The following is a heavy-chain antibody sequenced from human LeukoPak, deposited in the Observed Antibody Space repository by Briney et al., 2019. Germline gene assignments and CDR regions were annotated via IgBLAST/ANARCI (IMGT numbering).Heavy chain of an antibody. V-gene: IGHV4-31*03. D-gene: IGHD7-27*01. Sequence: PSQTPSLTCTVSGGSISSGGYYWSWIRQHPGKGLEWIGYIYYSGSTYYNPSLKSRVTISVDTSKNQFSLKLSSVTAADTAVYYCARVGLGIGNDYWGQGTLVTVSS. J-gene: IGHJ4*02. CDR2: IYYSGST. CDR1: GGSISSGGYY. CDR3: ARVGLGIGNDY.